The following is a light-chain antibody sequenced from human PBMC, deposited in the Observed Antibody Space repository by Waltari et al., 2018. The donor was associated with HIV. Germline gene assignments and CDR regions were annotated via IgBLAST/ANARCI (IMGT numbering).Light chain of an antibody. V-gene: IGKV1-17*01. Sequence: DIQMTQSPSSLSASVGDRVTITCRASHVITNDLAWYQQKPGNAPELLIYATSILQGGVPSRFSGSGSGTDFTLTISRLQPEDSAIYYCLQYNNYPQTFGRGTKVEI. CDR3: LQYNNYPQT. J-gene: IGKJ4*02. CDR1: HVITND. CDR2: ATS.